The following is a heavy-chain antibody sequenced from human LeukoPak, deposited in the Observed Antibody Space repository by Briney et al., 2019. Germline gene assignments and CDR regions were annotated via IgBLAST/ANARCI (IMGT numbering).Heavy chain of an antibody. CDR1: GGSISSYY. CDR3: ARTKHYYGDFFDY. V-gene: IGHV4-59*01. CDR2: IYYSGST. D-gene: IGHD4-17*01. Sequence: SETLSLTCTVSGGSISSYYWSWIRQPPGKGLEWIGYIYYSGSTNYNPSLKSRVTISVDTSKNRFSLKLSSVTAADTAVYYCARTKHYYGDFFDYWGQGTLVTVSS. J-gene: IGHJ4*02.